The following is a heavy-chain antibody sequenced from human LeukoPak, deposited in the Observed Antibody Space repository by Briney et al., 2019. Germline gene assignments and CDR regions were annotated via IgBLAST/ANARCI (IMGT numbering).Heavy chain of an antibody. V-gene: IGHV1-69*04. CDR2: IIPILDIA. CDR3: ARVQTYSSSSRYYYGMDV. J-gene: IGHJ6*02. D-gene: IGHD6-6*01. CDR1: GGTFSSYA. Sequence: GASVKVSCKASGGTFSSYAISWVRQAPGQGLEWMGRIIPILDIANYAQKFQGRVTITADKSTSTAYMELSSLRSEDTAVYYCARVQTYSSSSRYYYGMDVWGQGTPVTVSS.